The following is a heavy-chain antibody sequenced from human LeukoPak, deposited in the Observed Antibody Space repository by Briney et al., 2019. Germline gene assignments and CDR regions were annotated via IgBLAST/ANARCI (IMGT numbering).Heavy chain of an antibody. D-gene: IGHD3-16*01. Sequence: SETLSLTCTVSGGSISSYYWSWIRRPPGKGLEWIGYIYYSGSTNYNPSLKSRVTISVDTSKNQFSLKLSSVTAADTAVYYCARHGGGWFDTGGQGTLVTVSS. CDR2: IYYSGST. J-gene: IGHJ5*02. V-gene: IGHV4-59*08. CDR1: GGSISSYY. CDR3: ARHGGGWFDT.